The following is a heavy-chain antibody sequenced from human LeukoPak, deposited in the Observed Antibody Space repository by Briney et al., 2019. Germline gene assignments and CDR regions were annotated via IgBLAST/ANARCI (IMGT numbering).Heavy chain of an antibody. CDR1: GYSFTSYW. D-gene: IGHD1-26*01. V-gene: IGHV5-10-1*01. J-gene: IGHJ3*02. CDR3: ARGIGSDSFDI. CDR2: IDPSVSYT. Sequence: GESLKTSCKGSGYSFTSYWIYWVRQMSGKGLEWMGTIDPSVSYTKNSPSFQGHVTISADKSISTAYLQWSSLKASDTAMYYCARGIGSDSFDIWGQGTMVTVSS.